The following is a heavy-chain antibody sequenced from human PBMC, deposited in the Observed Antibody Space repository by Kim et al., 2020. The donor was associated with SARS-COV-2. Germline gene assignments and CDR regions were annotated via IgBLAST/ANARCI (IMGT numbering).Heavy chain of an antibody. CDR1: GYTFTGYY. J-gene: IGHJ6*02. CDR2: INPNSGGT. Sequence: GASVKVSCKASGYTFTGYYMHWVRQAPGQGLEWMGWINPNSGGTNYAQKFQGRVTMTRDTSISTAYMELSRLRSDDTAVYYCARDITSYSSSWPLWGQNRDPQGRDYYGMDVWGQGTTVTVSS. V-gene: IGHV1-2*02. CDR3: ARDITSYSSSWPLWGQNRDPQGRDYYGMDV. D-gene: IGHD6-13*01.